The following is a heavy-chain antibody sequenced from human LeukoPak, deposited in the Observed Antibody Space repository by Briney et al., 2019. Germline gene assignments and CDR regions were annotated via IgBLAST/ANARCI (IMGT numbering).Heavy chain of an antibody. CDR1: GFTVSSNH. Sequence: GGSLRLSCAACGFTVSSNHMSWVRQAPGEGLEWVSVIYSGGSTDYADSVKGRFTISRDNLKNTLYLQMNSLRAEDTAVYYCARGPAGYNWGQGTLVTFSS. CDR3: ARGPAGYN. CDR2: IYSGGST. V-gene: IGHV3-53*01. J-gene: IGHJ4*02. D-gene: IGHD1-1*01.